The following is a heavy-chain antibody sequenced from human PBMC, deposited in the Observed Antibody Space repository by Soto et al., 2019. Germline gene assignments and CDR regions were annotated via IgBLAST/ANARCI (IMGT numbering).Heavy chain of an antibody. V-gene: IGHV5-51*01. J-gene: IGHJ6*02. Sequence: AESLRISCKGSGYTFTSHWIVWVLQMPGKGLEWMGIIYPDDSDTIYSPSFQGQVTISSDRSTSTAYLQWSSLKASDSAMYYCARTSTINRYYGMDVRGQGTTVTVSS. CDR2: IYPDDSDT. D-gene: IGHD5-12*01. CDR3: ARTSTINRYYGMDV. CDR1: GYTFTSHW.